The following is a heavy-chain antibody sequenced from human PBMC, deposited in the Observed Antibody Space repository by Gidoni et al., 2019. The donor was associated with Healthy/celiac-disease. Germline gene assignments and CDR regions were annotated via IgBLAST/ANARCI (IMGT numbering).Heavy chain of an antibody. CDR2: ISGSGGST. V-gene: IGHV3-23*01. CDR1: GFTFSSYA. D-gene: IGHD3-10*01. J-gene: IGHJ5*02. Sequence: EVQLLESGGGLVQPGGSLRLSCAASGFTFSSYAMSWVRQAPGKGLEWVSAISGSGGSTYYADSVKGRFTISRDNFKNTLYLQMNSLRAEDTAVYYCAKDAVALVRGFRCWFDPWGQGTLVTVSS. CDR3: AKDAVALVRGFRCWFDP.